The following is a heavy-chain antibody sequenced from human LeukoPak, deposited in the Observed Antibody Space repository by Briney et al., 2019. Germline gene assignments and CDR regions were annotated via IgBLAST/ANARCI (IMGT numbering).Heavy chain of an antibody. D-gene: IGHD3-10*01. CDR3: ASPPTYYYGSGSYYRPLDY. CDR1: GFTFSTYG. J-gene: IGHJ4*02. Sequence: GGSLRLSCAASGFTFSTYGMHWVRQAPGKRLEWVAVISYDGSNKYYADSVKGRFTISRDNSKNTLYLQMNSLRAEDTAVYYCASPPTYYYGSGSYYRPLDYWGQGTLVTVSS. CDR2: ISYDGSNK. V-gene: IGHV3-30-3*02.